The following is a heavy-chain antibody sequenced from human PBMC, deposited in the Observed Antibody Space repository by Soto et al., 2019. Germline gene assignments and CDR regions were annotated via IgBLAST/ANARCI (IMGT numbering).Heavy chain of an antibody. CDR1: GGSISSSNYY. CDR3: ARLEYSGYLFDY. Sequence: QLQLQESGPGLVKPSETLSLTCTVSGGSISSSNYYWGWIRQPPGKGLEWIGNIYYSGRTYYSPSLKSRFTISVDTSKNQFSLQLSSVTAADTAVYYCARLEYSGYLFDYWGQGILVTVSS. V-gene: IGHV4-39*01. CDR2: IYYSGRT. J-gene: IGHJ4*02. D-gene: IGHD5-12*01.